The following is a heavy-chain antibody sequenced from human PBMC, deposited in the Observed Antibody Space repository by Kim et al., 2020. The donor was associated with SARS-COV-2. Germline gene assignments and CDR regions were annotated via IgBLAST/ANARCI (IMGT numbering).Heavy chain of an antibody. CDR3: ARDGYYGSGRYYYGMDV. D-gene: IGHD3-10*01. Sequence: LKSRVTISVDTSKNQFSLKLSSVTAADTAVYYCARDGYYGSGRYYYGMDVWGQGTTVTVSS. V-gene: IGHV4-59*01. J-gene: IGHJ6*02.